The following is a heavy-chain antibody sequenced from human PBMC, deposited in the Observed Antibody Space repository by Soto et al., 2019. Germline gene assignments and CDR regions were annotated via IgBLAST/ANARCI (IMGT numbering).Heavy chain of an antibody. D-gene: IGHD5-12*01. J-gene: IGHJ4*02. CDR2: VRGNGDPP. CDR1: GFTFSSYA. CDR3: VKSRGGNNFDFFD. Sequence: GSLRLSCSASGFTFSSYAMHWVRQAPGKGLEYVSGVRGNGDPPFYADSVKGRFTISRDNSKNTLYLQMSSLSADDTAVYYCVKSRGGNNFDFFDWGQGALVTVSS. V-gene: IGHV3-64D*06.